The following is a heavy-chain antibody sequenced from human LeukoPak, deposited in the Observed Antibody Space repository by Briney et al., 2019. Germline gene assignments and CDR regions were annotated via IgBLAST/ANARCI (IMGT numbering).Heavy chain of an antibody. CDR1: GGSISSGGYS. J-gene: IGHJ4*02. Sequence: IPSETLSLTCAVSGGSISSGGYSWSWIRQPPGKGLEWIGYIYHSGSTYYNPSLKSRVTISVDRSKNQFSLKLSSVTAADTAAYYCAIEGPTTGAFDYWGQGTLVTVSS. CDR3: AIEGPTTGAFDY. CDR2: IYHSGST. D-gene: IGHD1-26*01. V-gene: IGHV4-30-2*01.